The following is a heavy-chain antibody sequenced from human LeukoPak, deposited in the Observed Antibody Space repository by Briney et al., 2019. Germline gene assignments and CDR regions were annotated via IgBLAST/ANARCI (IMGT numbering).Heavy chain of an antibody. CDR3: ARETHGQHVVDY. Sequence: ASVKVSCKASGYTFTGYYMHWVRQAPGQGLEWMGWINPNSGGTNYAQKFQGRVTMTRDTSISTAYMELSRLRSDDTAVYYCARETHGQHVVDYWGQGTLVTVSS. CDR2: INPNSGGT. D-gene: IGHD2-2*01. J-gene: IGHJ4*02. CDR1: GYTFTGYY. V-gene: IGHV1-2*02.